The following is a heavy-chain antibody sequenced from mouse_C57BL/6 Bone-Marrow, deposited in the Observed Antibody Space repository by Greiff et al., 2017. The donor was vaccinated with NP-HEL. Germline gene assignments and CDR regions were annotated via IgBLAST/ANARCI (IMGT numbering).Heavy chain of an antibody. CDR3: ASGAPYWYFDV. Sequence: VQLQQSGAELVMPGASVKLSCKASGYTFTSYWMHWVKQRPGQGLEWIGEIDPSDSYTNYNQKFKGKSTLTVDKSSSTAYMQLSSLTSEDSAVYYCASGAPYWYFDVWGTGTTVTVSS. CDR1: GYTFTSYW. D-gene: IGHD3-1*01. V-gene: IGHV1-69*01. J-gene: IGHJ1*03. CDR2: IDPSDSYT.